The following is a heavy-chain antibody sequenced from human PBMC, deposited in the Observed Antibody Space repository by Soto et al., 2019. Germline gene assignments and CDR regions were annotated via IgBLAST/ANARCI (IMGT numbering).Heavy chain of an antibody. J-gene: IGHJ6*02. CDR1: DGSISSGGYY. D-gene: IGHD3-16*02. CDR3: ARDYRASYPAYYYYGMDV. Sequence: QVQLQESGPGLVKPSQTLSLTCTVSDGSISSGGYYWSWIRQHPGKGLEWIGYIYYSTYYNPSLKSRVTISVDTSKNQFSLKLSSVTAADTGVYYCARDYRASYPAYYYYGMDVWGQGTTVTVSS. V-gene: IGHV4-31*03. CDR2: IYYST.